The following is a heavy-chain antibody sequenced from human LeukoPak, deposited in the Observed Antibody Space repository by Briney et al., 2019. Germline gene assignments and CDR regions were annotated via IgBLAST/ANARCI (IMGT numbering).Heavy chain of an antibody. CDR1: AFTFSSYE. CDR2: IYSSGST. J-gene: IGHJ4*02. CDR3: ARDCSWGDY. D-gene: IGHD7-27*01. Sequence: GGSLRLSCAASAFTFSSYEMNWVRQAPGKGLEWVSLIYSSGSTFYADSVKGRCTISRDNSKNTLYLQMNSLRAEDTAVYYCARDCSWGDYWGQGTLVTVSS. V-gene: IGHV3-53*01.